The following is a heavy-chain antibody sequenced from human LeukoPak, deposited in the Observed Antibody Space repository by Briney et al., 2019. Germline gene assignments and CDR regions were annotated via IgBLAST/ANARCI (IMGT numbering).Heavy chain of an antibody. CDR1: GFTFSSYA. CDR2: ISGSGGST. V-gene: IGHV3-23*01. D-gene: IGHD3-3*01. Sequence: PGGSLRLSCAASGFTFSSYAMSWVRQAPGKGLEWVSGISGSGGSTYYADSVKGRFTLSRDNSKNTLYLQVNSLRAEDTAVYYCAKNLGFYRQTVSYYYYGMDVWGQGTTVTVSS. J-gene: IGHJ6*02. CDR3: AKNLGFYRQTVSYYYYGMDV.